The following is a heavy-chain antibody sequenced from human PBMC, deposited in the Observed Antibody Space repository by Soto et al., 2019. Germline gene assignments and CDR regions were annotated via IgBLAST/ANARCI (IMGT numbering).Heavy chain of an antibody. Sequence: QVQLQESGPGLVKPSQTLSLTCTVSGGSISSGDYYWSWIRQPPGKGLEWIGYIYYSGSTYYNPYLMSRVTITVATSKNQFSLKLSSVTAADTAVYYCARAYGDDNWFDPWGQGTLVTVSS. CDR3: ARAYGDDNWFDP. J-gene: IGHJ5*02. D-gene: IGHD4-17*01. CDR1: GGSISSGDYY. V-gene: IGHV4-30-4*01. CDR2: IYYSGST.